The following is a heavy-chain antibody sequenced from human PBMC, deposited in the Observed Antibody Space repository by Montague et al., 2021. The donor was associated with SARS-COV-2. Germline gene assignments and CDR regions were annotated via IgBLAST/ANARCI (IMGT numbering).Heavy chain of an antibody. CDR3: ARHYDHSSRVDS. Sequence: SETLSLTCTVSGGSISSYYWTWIRQPPGKGLEWIGFVYYRGNTYYNPSLRSRVTISIDTSSNHFSLTLSSVTAADTAIYYCARHYDHSSRVDSWGQGTLVTVSS. J-gene: IGHJ4*02. V-gene: IGHV4-59*08. CDR2: VYYRGNT. D-gene: IGHD3-16*01. CDR1: GGSISSYY.